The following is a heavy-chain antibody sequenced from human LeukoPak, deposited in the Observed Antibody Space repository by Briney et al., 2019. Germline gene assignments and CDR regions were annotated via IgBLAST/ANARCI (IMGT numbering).Heavy chain of an antibody. Sequence: PSETLSLTCTVSGDSISSTSYYWGWIRQPPGKGLEWIGNIHYGGSTYYNPSLKSRVTISLHTSKNQFSLKLSSVTAADTAAYYCVSVDTVPTTWDLGYWGQGTLVTVSS. J-gene: IGHJ4*02. D-gene: IGHD5-12*01. CDR2: IHYGGST. CDR1: GDSISSTSYY. CDR3: VSVDTVPTTWDLGY. V-gene: IGHV4-39*07.